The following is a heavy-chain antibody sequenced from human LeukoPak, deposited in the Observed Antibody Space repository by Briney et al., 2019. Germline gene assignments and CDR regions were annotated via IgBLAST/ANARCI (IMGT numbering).Heavy chain of an antibody. V-gene: IGHV4-4*07. J-gene: IGHJ2*01. CDR3: ARHVAHCGGGTCYSTWYFDL. Sequence: SETLSLTCTVSGGSISSYYWNWIRQPAGKGLEWIGRISTSGSTNYSPSLKSRVTMSVDTSKNQFSLKLSSVTAADTAVYYCARHVAHCGGGTCYSTWYFDLWGRGTLVTVSS. CDR2: ISTSGST. CDR1: GGSISSYY. D-gene: IGHD2-15*01.